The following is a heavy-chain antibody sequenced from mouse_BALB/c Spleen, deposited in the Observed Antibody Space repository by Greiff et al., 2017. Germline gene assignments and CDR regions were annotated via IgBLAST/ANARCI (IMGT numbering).Heavy chain of an antibody. CDR2: ILPGSGST. CDR1: GYTFSSYW. Sequence: VQRVESGAELMKPGASVKISCKATGYTFSSYWIEWVKQRPGHGLEWIGEILPGSGSTNYNEKFKGKATFTADTSSNTAYMQLSSLTSEDSAVYYCARSDYGPLFDCWGQGTTLTVSS. V-gene: IGHV1-9*01. CDR3: ARSDYGPLFDC. D-gene: IGHD1-1*01. J-gene: IGHJ2*01.